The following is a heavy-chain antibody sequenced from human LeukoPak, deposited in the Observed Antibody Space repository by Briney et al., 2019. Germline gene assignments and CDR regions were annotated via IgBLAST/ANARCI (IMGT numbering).Heavy chain of an antibody. J-gene: IGHJ4*02. D-gene: IGHD1-26*01. CDR2: ISGSGGST. Sequence: PGGSLRLPCAASGFTFSSYAMSWVRQAPGKGLEWVSAISGSGGSTYYADSVKGRFTISRDNSKNTLYLQMNSLRAEDTAVYYCAKVPQSGGSYYFDYWGQGTLVTVSS. CDR3: AKVPQSGGSYYFDY. V-gene: IGHV3-23*01. CDR1: GFTFSSYA.